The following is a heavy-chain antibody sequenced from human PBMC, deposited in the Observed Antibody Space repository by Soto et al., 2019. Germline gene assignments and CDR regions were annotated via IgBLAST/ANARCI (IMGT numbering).Heavy chain of an antibody. CDR1: GGSISSYY. CDR3: ARHGRGGYCSGGSCYPNDAFDI. Sequence: QVQLQESGPGLVKPSETLSLTCTVSGGSISSYYWSWIRQPPGKGLEWIGYIYYSGSTNYNPSLNSRVTISVATSKTQFSLKLSSVTAEDTAVYYCARHGRGGYCSGGSCYPNDAFDIWGQGTMVTVSS. J-gene: IGHJ3*02. V-gene: IGHV4-59*08. D-gene: IGHD2-15*01. CDR2: IYYSGST.